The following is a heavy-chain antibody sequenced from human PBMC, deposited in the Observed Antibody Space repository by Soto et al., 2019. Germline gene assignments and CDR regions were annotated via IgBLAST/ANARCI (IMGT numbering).Heavy chain of an antibody. Sequence: QVQLQESGPGLVKPSQTLSLTCTVSGGSISSGGYYWSWIRQHPGKGLEWIGYIYYSGSTYYNPSLKSRLTISVDTSKNQFSLKLSSVTAADTAVYYCARAYCGGDCYSSTWWYFDLWGRGTLVTVSS. CDR2: IYYSGST. V-gene: IGHV4-31*03. CDR1: GGSISSGGYY. D-gene: IGHD2-21*02. J-gene: IGHJ2*01. CDR3: ARAYCGGDCYSSTWWYFDL.